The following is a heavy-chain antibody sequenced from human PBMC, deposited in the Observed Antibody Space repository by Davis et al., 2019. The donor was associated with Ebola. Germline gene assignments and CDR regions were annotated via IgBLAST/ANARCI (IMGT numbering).Heavy chain of an antibody. CDR2: IWYDGSRK. CDR3: AIPDCSGANCYSVYIKN. V-gene: IGHV3-30*04. CDR1: GFTFGDYA. J-gene: IGHJ4*02. D-gene: IGHD2-15*01. Sequence: GESLKLSCTASGFTFGDYAMSWVRQAPDKGLEWVAVIWYDGSRKYYGDSVKGRFTISRDNSNNLLYLQMNSLRAEDTAVYYCAIPDCSGANCYSVYIKNWGQGTLVTVSS.